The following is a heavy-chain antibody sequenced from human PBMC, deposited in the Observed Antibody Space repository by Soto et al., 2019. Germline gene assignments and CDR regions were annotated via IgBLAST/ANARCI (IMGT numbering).Heavy chain of an antibody. D-gene: IGHD1-26*01. Sequence: GGSLRLSCAASGFTFSSYAMSWVRQAPGKGLECVSAISGSGGSTYYADSVKGRLTISRDNSKNTLYLQMNSLRAEDTAVYYCASSMWELSPTVYYFDYWGQGTLVTVSS. J-gene: IGHJ4*02. CDR1: GFTFSSYA. CDR3: ASSMWELSPTVYYFDY. V-gene: IGHV3-23*01. CDR2: ISGSGGST.